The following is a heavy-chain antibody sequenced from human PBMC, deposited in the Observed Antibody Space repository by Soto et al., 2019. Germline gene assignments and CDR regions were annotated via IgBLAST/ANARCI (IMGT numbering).Heavy chain of an antibody. J-gene: IGHJ6*02. CDR1: GFTFSSYG. V-gene: IGHV3-30*18. D-gene: IGHD3-10*01. Sequence: QVQLVESGGGVVQPGRSLRLSCAASGFTFSSYGMHWVRQAPGKGLEWVAVISYDGSNKYYADSVKGRFTISRDNSKNTLYLQMNSLRAEDTAGYYCAKDGMVRGVTDYYGMDVWGQGTTVTVSS. CDR3: AKDGMVRGVTDYYGMDV. CDR2: ISYDGSNK.